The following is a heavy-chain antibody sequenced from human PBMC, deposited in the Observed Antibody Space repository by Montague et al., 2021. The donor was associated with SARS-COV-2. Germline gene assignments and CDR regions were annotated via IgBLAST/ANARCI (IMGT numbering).Heavy chain of an antibody. J-gene: IGHJ3*01. D-gene: IGHD3-3*01. Sequence: SETLSLTCAGYGGSFSGYYWTRIRQPPGKGLERFGEINDRGSTNYNPSFESRLTMSVDTSKNQFSLRLKSVSAADTAVYYCARGQVTIFGVLIMLPAAGAVDVWGPGTTVTGSS. CDR1: GGSFSGYY. CDR2: INDRGST. CDR3: ARGQVTIFGVLIMLPAAGAVDV. V-gene: IGHV4-34*01.